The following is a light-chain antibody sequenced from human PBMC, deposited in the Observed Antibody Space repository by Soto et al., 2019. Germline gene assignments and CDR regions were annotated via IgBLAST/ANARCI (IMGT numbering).Light chain of an antibody. Sequence: DFVMTQSPLSLPVTPGEAASISCRSSQSLLHRNGYNYLDWYLQKPGQSPQLLIYLGSNRASGVPDRFSGSGSGTDFTLKISRVEAEDVGVYYCMQALETPYTFGQGTKLEIK. V-gene: IGKV2-28*01. CDR1: QSLLHRNGYNY. CDR2: LGS. J-gene: IGKJ2*01. CDR3: MQALETPYT.